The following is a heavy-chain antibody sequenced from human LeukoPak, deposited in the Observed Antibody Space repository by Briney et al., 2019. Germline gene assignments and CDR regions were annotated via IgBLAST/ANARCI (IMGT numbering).Heavy chain of an antibody. CDR3: ARVPTSGWPSPDY. J-gene: IGHJ4*02. CDR1: GFTFTNYA. Sequence: GSLRLSCAASGFTFTNYAMGWVRQAPGKGLEWIGEINDSGSTNYNPSLTSRVTISVDTSKNQFSLKLTSVTAADTAVYHCARVPTSGWPSPDYWGQGTLVTVSS. D-gene: IGHD6-25*01. V-gene: IGHV4-34*01. CDR2: INDSGST.